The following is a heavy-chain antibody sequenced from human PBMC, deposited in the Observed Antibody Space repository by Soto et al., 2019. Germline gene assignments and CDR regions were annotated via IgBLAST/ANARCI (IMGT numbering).Heavy chain of an antibody. J-gene: IGHJ5*02. CDR1: GGSISSGGYY. V-gene: IGHV4-31*03. Sequence: QVQLQESGPGLVKPSQTLSLTCTVSGGSISSGGYYWSWIRQHPGKGLEWIGYIYYSGSTYYNPSPXRXXTIAVATSENQCSLKLSSVPAADTAVDYWARSVFPWGQGTLVTVSS. CDR3: ARSVFP. CDR2: IYYSGST.